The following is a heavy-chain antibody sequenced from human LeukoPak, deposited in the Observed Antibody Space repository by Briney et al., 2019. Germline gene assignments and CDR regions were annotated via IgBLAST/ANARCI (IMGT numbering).Heavy chain of an antibody. D-gene: IGHD2-21*02. CDR1: CGSINSYY. CDR3: VQTAVGDTSWIDP. CDR2: IYYSGST. J-gene: IGHJ5*02. V-gene: IGHV4-59*01. Sequence: SETLSLTCTVSCGSINSYYWSWIRQPPGKGLEWIGYIYYSGSTNYNPSLKSRVTISVDTSKNQFSLKLSSVTAADTAVYYCVQTAVGDTSWIDPWGQGTLVIVSS.